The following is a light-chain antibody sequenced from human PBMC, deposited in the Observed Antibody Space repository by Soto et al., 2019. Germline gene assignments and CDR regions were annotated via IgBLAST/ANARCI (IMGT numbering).Light chain of an antibody. J-gene: IGLJ2*01. V-gene: IGLV2-14*01. Sequence: QSVLTQPASVSGSPGQSITMSSTGTSSDVGGYNYVSWYQQHPGKAPKLMIYDVSNRPSGVSNRFSGSKSGNTASLTISGLQAEDEADYYCSSYTSSSTRVFGGGTKLTVL. CDR1: SSDVGGYNY. CDR3: SSYTSSSTRV. CDR2: DVS.